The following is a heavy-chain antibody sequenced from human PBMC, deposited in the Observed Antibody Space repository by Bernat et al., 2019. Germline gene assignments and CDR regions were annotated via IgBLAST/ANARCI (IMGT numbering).Heavy chain of an antibody. CDR2: IKQDGSEK. V-gene: IGHV3-7*04. D-gene: IGHD3-9*01. Sequence: EVQLVESGGGLVQPGGSLRLSCAASGFPFSSYWMSWVRQAPGKGLEWVANIKQDGSEKYYVDSVKGRFTISRDHAKNSLYLQMNSLRAEDKAVYYCARDYPATGYDILPDAFDIWGQGTMVTVSS. CDR1: GFPFSSYW. CDR3: ARDYPATGYDILPDAFDI. J-gene: IGHJ3*02.